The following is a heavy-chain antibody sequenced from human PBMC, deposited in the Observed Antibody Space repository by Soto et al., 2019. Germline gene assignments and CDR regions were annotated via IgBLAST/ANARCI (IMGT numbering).Heavy chain of an antibody. CDR2: ISGNSGST. J-gene: IGHJ4*02. CDR3: AKGVIPTVTSFDY. Sequence: EVQLLESGGGLVQPGGSLRLSCAASGFTFNSYAMSWVRQAPREGLVWVSAISGNSGSTYYADSVKGRFTISRDNSKNTLYLQMNSLRAEDTAVYYCAKGVIPTVTSFDYWGQGTLVTVSS. V-gene: IGHV3-23*01. D-gene: IGHD4-4*01. CDR1: GFTFNSYA.